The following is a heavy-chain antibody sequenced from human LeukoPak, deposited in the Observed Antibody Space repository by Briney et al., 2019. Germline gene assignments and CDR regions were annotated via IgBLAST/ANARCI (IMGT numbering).Heavy chain of an antibody. CDR2: IYYSGST. D-gene: IGHD6-6*01. Sequence: SQTLSLTCTVSGGSISSGGYYWRWIRQHPGKGLEWIGYIYYSGSTYYNPSLKSRVTISVDTSKNQFSLKLSSVTAADTAVYYCASGSAARPAYFDYWGQGTLVTVSS. CDR3: ASGSAARPAYFDY. V-gene: IGHV4-31*03. CDR1: GGSISSGGYY. J-gene: IGHJ4*02.